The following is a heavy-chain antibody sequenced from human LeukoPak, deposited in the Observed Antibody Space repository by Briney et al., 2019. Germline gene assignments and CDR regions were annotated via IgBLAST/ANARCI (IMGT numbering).Heavy chain of an antibody. CDR1: GGSISSYY. CDR3: GGGDDYVPVDY. CDR2: IYYSGST. J-gene: IGHJ4*02. V-gene: IGHV4-59*01. D-gene: IGHD3-16*01. Sequence: SETLSLTCTVSGGSISSYYWSWIRQPPGKGLEWIGYIYYSGSTNYNPSLKSRVTISVDTSKNQFSLKLSSVTAVDTAVYYCGGGDDYVPVDYWGQGTLVTVSS.